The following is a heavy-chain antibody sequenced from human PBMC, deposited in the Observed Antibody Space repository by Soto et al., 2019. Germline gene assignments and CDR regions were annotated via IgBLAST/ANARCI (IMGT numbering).Heavy chain of an antibody. CDR3: ATERYNWNDVGAFDI. V-gene: IGHV3-53*04. CDR1: GFTVSSNY. D-gene: IGHD1-1*01. Sequence: GGSLRLSCAASGFTVSSNYMSWVRQAPGKGLEWVSVIYSGGSTYYADSVKGRFTISRHNSKNTLYLQMNSLRAEDTAVYYCATERYNWNDVGAFDIWGQGTMVTVS. J-gene: IGHJ3*02. CDR2: IYSGGST.